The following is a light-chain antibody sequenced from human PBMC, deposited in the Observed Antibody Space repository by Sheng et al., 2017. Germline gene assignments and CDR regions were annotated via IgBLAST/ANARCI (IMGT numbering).Light chain of an antibody. CDR2: EVG. CDR3: CSYAGSGSRV. V-gene: IGLV2-23*02. CDR1: SSDVGIYNH. J-gene: IGLJ1*01. Sequence: QSALTQPASVSGSPGQSIIISCSGTSSDVGIYNHVSWYQQHPGKAPKLMIYEVGKRPSGVSNRFSGSKSGNTASLTISGLQADDEADYYCCSYAGSGSRVLGTGTKVTVL.